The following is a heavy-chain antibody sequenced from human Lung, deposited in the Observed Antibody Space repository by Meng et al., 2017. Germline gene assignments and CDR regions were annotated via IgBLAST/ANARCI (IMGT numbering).Heavy chain of an antibody. Sequence: QVQLVQSGGEVKKPGASVKVSCKASGYILTRYGITWVRQAPGQGLEWMGCISGYNGNTNYAQKLQGRVTMTTDTSTGTAYMELRSLRSDDTAVYYCARAEEEYCSGGSCPNFDFWGQGTLVTVSS. CDR2: ISGYNGNT. D-gene: IGHD2-15*01. CDR3: ARAEEEYCSGGSCPNFDF. V-gene: IGHV1-18*01. J-gene: IGHJ4*02. CDR1: GYILTRYG.